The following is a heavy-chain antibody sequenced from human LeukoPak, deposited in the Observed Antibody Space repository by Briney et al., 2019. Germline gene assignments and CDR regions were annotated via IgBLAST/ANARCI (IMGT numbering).Heavy chain of an antibody. CDR1: GYTLTELS. V-gene: IGHV1-24*01. J-gene: IGHJ4*02. CDR2: FDPEDGET. CDR3: ATGIYRDYYDSSGSLRNFGY. Sequence: ASVKVSCKFSGYTLTELSMHWVRQAPGKGLGWMGGFDPEDGETIYAQKFQGRVTMTEDTSTDTAYMELSSLRSEDTAVYYCATGIYRDYYDSSGSLRNFGYWGQGTLVTVSS. D-gene: IGHD3-22*01.